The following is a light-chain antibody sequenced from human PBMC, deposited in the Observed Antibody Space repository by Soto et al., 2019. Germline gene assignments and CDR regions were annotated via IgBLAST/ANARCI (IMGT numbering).Light chain of an antibody. V-gene: IGLV7-43*01. CDR2: STS. CDR3: LLYYGGAQLI. Sequence: QTVVTQEPSLTVSPGGTVTLTCASSTGAVTGGYYPNWFQRKPGQAPRPLIYSTSNNHSWTPARFSGSLLGGKAALTLSGVQPEDEAEYYCLLYYGGAQLIFGGGTKVTVL. J-gene: IGLJ2*01. CDR1: TGAVTGGYY.